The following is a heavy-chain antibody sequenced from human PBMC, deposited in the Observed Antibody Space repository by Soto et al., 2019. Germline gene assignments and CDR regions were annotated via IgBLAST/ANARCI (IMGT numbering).Heavy chain of an antibody. Sequence: ASVKVSCKASGYTFTGYYMHWVRQAPGQGLEWMGWINPNSGGTNYAQKFQGRVTMTRDTSISTAYMELSRLRSDDTAVYYCARDPIVGVGKGNWFDPWGQGTLVTVSS. D-gene: IGHD3-3*01. V-gene: IGHV1-2*02. CDR1: GYTFTGYY. J-gene: IGHJ5*02. CDR3: ARDPIVGVGKGNWFDP. CDR2: INPNSGGT.